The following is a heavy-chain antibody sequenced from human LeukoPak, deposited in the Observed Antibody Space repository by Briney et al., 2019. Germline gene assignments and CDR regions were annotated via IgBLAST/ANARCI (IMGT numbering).Heavy chain of an antibody. CDR3: ARDRGGAESHGFDAFDL. V-gene: IGHV3-21*01. CDR1: GFTFSSYS. J-gene: IGHJ3*01. Sequence: PGGSLRLSCAASGFTFSSYSMNWVRQAPGKGLEWVSSISSSSYIYYADSVKGRFTISRDNAKNSLYLQMNSLRVDDTAVYYCARDRGGAESHGFDAFDLWGQGTIVTVSS. D-gene: IGHD2-15*01. CDR2: ISSSSYI.